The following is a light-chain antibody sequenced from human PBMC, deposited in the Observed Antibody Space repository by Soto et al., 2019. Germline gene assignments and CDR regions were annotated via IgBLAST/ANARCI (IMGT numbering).Light chain of an antibody. V-gene: IGKV3-20*01. Sequence: EIVLTQSVGTLSMSPGERATLSCRASQSVSSSYLAWYQQKPGQAPRLLIYGASSRATGIPDRFSGSGSGTDFTLTISRLEPEDFAVYYCQQYGSSPITFGPGTKVDIK. CDR3: QQYGSSPIT. J-gene: IGKJ3*01. CDR2: GAS. CDR1: QSVSSSY.